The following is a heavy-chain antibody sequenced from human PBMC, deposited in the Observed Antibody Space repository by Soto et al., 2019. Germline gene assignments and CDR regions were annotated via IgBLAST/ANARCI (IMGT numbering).Heavy chain of an antibody. Sequence: GGSLRLSCAASGFTFSSYAMHWVRQAPGKGLEWVAVISYDGSNKYYADSVRGRFTISRDNSKNTLYLQMNSLRAEDTAVYYCARVTHRGYYYYGMDVWGQGTTVTVSS. J-gene: IGHJ6*02. D-gene: IGHD2-21*02. CDR2: ISYDGSNK. CDR1: GFTFSSYA. V-gene: IGHV3-30-3*01. CDR3: ARVTHRGYYYYGMDV.